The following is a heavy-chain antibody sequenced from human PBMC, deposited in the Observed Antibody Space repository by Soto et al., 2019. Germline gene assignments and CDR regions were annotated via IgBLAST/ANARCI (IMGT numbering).Heavy chain of an antibody. CDR2: IYYSGST. CDR3: ARDPLGGYYYGMDV. Sequence: PEETLSLTCTVSGGSISSYYWSWIRQPPGKGLEWIGYIYYSGSTNYNPSLKSRVTISVDTSKNQFSLKLSSVTAADTAVYYCARDPLGGYYYGMDVWGQGTTVTVSS. CDR1: GGSISSYY. V-gene: IGHV4-59*01. J-gene: IGHJ6*02. D-gene: IGHD3-16*01.